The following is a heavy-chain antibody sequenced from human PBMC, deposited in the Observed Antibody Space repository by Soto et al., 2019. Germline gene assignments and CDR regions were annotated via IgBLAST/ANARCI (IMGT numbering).Heavy chain of an antibody. CDR2: ISSSSFTI. Sequence: PGGSLRLSCAASGFRFSNYSMNWVRQAPGRGLEWVSYISSSSFTIHYADSVEGRFAISRDNAKNSLYLQMNSLRAEDTAVYYCARDYNDFWSGLFDYWGQGALVTVSS. J-gene: IGHJ4*02. CDR1: GFRFSNYS. V-gene: IGHV3-48*01. CDR3: ARDYNDFWSGLFDY. D-gene: IGHD3-3*01.